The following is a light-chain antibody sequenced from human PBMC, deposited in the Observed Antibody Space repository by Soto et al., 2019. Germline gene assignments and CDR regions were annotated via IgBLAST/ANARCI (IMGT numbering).Light chain of an antibody. CDR3: AVWDDSLRV. CDR1: SSNIGSNY. Sequence: QAVVTQPPSASGTPGQRVTISCSGSSSNIGSNYVYWYQQLPGTAPKLLIYRNNQRPSGVPDRFSGSKSGTSASLAIIGLRSEDEADYYCAVWDDSLRVFGTGTKLTVL. V-gene: IGLV1-47*01. CDR2: RNN. J-gene: IGLJ1*01.